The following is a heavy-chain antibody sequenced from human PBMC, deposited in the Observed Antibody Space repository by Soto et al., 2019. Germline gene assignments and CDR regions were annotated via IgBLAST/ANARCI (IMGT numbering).Heavy chain of an antibody. V-gene: IGHV3-23*01. Sequence: EVHLWESGGDLVQPGGSLRVSCVGSGYTFSRRAMSWVRQAPGKGLEWVSGIDGGGTTDYADSVKGRFTISRDNYQDTRYLQMNSRSAADTAVYYFATLLGVGSGGSWYSHVAEYWGQATLVTVSS. D-gene: IGHD2-8*02. CDR3: ATLLGVGSGGSWYSHVAEY. CDR1: GYTFSRRA. J-gene: IGHJ4*02. CDR2: IDGGGTT.